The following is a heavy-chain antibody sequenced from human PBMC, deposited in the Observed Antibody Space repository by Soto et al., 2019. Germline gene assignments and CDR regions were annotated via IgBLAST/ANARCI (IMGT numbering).Heavy chain of an antibody. CDR1: GFSFSSYA. Sequence: GGSLRLSCAASGFSFSSYAMSWVRQDPGKGLEWVSAISGSGGSTYYADSVKGRLTISRDNSKNTLYLQMNSLRAEDTAVYYCAKVVGDCSGGSCYPYGAFDIWARGTMVTVSS. J-gene: IGHJ3*02. CDR2: ISGSGGST. D-gene: IGHD2-15*01. V-gene: IGHV3-23*01. CDR3: AKVVGDCSGGSCYPYGAFDI.